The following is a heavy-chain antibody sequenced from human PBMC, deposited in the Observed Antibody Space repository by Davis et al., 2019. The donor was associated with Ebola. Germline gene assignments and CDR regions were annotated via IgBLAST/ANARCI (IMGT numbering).Heavy chain of an antibody. CDR2: IKQDGSET. Sequence: GESLKISCVASGFTFRSYWMSWVRQAPGKGLEWVADIKQDGSETYYVESVEGRFTISRDNTKNSLYLQMNSLRAEDTALYYCARDMSLVYGSGSFFDYWGQGTLVTVSS. CDR1: GFTFRSYW. V-gene: IGHV3-7*03. CDR3: ARDMSLVYGSGSFFDY. J-gene: IGHJ4*02. D-gene: IGHD3-10*01.